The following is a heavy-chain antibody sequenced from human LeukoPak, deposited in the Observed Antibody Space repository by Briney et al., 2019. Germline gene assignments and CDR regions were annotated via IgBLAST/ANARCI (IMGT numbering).Heavy chain of an antibody. V-gene: IGHV1-2*02. J-gene: IGHJ4*02. CDR1: GYNFSGHY. Sequence: GSSVKVSCKASGYNFSGHYMHWVRQAPGQGLKWMGWIKPSNGDTKYAQNFQGRVTMTRDTSISTAYMELSSLRSDDTAVYYCASPPLSSAMYYAHWGQGTLVTVSS. CDR3: ASPPLSSAMYYAH. D-gene: IGHD1-26*01. CDR2: IKPSNGDT.